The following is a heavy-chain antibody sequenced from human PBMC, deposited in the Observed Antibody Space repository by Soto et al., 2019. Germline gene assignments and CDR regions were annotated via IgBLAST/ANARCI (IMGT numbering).Heavy chain of an antibody. V-gene: IGHV3-23*01. J-gene: IGHJ6*02. CDR3: AKIGDHSGYGAPYYYGMDV. CDR2: ISGSGGST. D-gene: IGHD5-12*01. Sequence: PGGSLRLSCAASGFTFSSYAMSWVRQAPGKGLEWVSAISGSGGSTYYADSVKGRFTISRDNSKNTLYLQMNSLRAEDTAVYYCAKIGDHSGYGAPYYYGMDVWGQGTTVTVSS. CDR1: GFTFSSYA.